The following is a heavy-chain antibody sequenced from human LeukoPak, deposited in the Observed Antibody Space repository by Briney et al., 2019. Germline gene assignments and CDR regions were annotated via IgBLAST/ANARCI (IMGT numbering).Heavy chain of an antibody. Sequence: GGSLRLSCAASGFTFSSYWMSWVRQAPGKGLEWVANIKQDGSEKYYVDSVKGRFTISRDNAKNSLYLQMNSLRAEDTAVYYCARDRSSQQLVQDYWGQGTVVTVSS. CDR2: IKQDGSEK. V-gene: IGHV3-7*01. D-gene: IGHD6-6*01. CDR3: ARDRSSQQLVQDY. J-gene: IGHJ4*02. CDR1: GFTFSSYW.